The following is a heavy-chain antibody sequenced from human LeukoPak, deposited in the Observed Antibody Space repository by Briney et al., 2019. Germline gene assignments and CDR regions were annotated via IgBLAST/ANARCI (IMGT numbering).Heavy chain of an antibody. CDR2: IKSKTDGRTT. Sequence: KSGGSLRLSCAASGFPFRNAWMSWVRQAPGKGLEWVGRIKSKTDGRTTDYAAHVEGRFTISRDDSKNTPYLQMNSLKTEDTAVYYCTTSPYYYDSTGWGQGTLVTVSS. D-gene: IGHD3-22*01. V-gene: IGHV3-15*01. CDR1: GFPFRNAW. CDR3: TTSPYYYDSTG. J-gene: IGHJ4*02.